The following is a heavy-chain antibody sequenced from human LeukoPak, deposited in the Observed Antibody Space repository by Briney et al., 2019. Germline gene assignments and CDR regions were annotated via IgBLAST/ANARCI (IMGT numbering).Heavy chain of an antibody. D-gene: IGHD4-11*01. J-gene: IGHJ4*02. CDR2: IYHSGST. Sequence: PSETLSLTCTVSVYSISSGYYWGWIRQPPGKGLEWIGSIYHSGSTYYNPSLKSRVTISVDTSKNQFSLKLSSVTAADTAVYYCAREHDYSNYYWGQGTLVTVSS. CDR1: VYSISSGYY. V-gene: IGHV4-38-2*02. CDR3: AREHDYSNYY.